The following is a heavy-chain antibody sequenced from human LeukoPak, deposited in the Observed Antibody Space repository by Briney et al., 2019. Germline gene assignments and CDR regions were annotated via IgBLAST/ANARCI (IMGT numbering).Heavy chain of an antibody. Sequence: GGSLRLSCAASGFTFSSYGMHWVRQAPGKGLGSVSEIRSTGGTTAYADSVKGRFTISRDNSRNTLYLQMNSLRAEDTAVYYCARADRYGTTWYGRVDYWGQGTLSPSPQ. D-gene: IGHD6-13*01. V-gene: IGHV3-23*01. CDR3: ARADRYGTTWYGRVDY. CDR2: IRSTGGTT. CDR1: GFTFSSYG. J-gene: IGHJ4*02.